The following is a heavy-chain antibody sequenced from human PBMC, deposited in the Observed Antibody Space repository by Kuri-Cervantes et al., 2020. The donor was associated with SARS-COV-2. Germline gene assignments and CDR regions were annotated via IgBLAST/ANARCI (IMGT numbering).Heavy chain of an antibody. J-gene: IGHJ2*01. CDR3: ARGYYDSSGYPLGWYFDL. CDR2: IGTAGDT. CDR1: GFTFSSYD. D-gene: IGHD3-22*01. Sequence: LSLTCAASGFTFSSYDMHWVRQATGKGLEWVSAIGTAGDTYYPGSVKGRFTISRENAKNSLYLQMNSLRAGDTAVYCCARGYYDSSGYPLGWYFDLWGRGTLVTVSS. V-gene: IGHV3-13*04.